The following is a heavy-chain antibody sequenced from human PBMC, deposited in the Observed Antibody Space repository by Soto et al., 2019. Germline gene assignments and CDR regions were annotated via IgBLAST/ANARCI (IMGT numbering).Heavy chain of an antibody. CDR3: AKSRGGEMATLDY. CDR2: ISYDGSNK. V-gene: IGHV3-30*18. CDR1: GFTFSSYG. J-gene: IGHJ4*02. D-gene: IGHD2-15*01. Sequence: QVQLVESGGGVVQPGRSLRLSCAASGFTFSSYGMHWVRQAPGKGLEWVAVISYDGSNKYYADSVKGRFTISRDNSKNPLYLQMNSLRAEDTAVYYCAKSRGGEMATLDYWGQGTLVTVSS.